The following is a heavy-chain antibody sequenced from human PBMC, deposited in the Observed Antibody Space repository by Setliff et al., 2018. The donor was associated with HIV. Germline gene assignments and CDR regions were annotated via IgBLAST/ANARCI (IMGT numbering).Heavy chain of an antibody. Sequence: SETLSLTCTVSGGSISSYCWNWIRQSPGRGLEWIGFIFSSGSTKYNPSLQSRVTMSIDTSKNQISLKLSSVTAADTAVYYCARGFDYAQRPPLYYFDYWGQGTLVTAPQ. J-gene: IGHJ4*02. D-gene: IGHD2-2*01. CDR2: IFSSGST. CDR1: GGSISSYC. V-gene: IGHV4-59*12. CDR3: ARGFDYAQRPPLYYFDY.